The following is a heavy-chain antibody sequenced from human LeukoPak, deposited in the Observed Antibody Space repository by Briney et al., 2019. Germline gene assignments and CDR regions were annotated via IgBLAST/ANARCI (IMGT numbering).Heavy chain of an antibody. V-gene: IGHV1-24*01. Sequence: ASVKVSCKVSGYTLTELSMHWVRQAPGKGLEWMGSFDPEDGETIYAQKFQGRVTMTEDTSTDTAYMELSSLRSEDTAVYYCATEHHYDFWSGYYNYWGQGTLVTVSS. CDR1: GYTLTELS. D-gene: IGHD3-3*01. CDR2: FDPEDGET. CDR3: ATEHHYDFWSGYYNY. J-gene: IGHJ4*02.